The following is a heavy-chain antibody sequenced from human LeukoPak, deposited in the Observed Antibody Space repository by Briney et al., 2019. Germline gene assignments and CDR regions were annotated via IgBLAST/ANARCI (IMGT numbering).Heavy chain of an antibody. J-gene: IGHJ4*02. CDR2: IRYDGSNK. V-gene: IGHV3-30*02. CDR1: GFTFNNYG. CDR3: ARERYYYDSSGYYSPTFDY. D-gene: IGHD3-22*01. Sequence: PGGSLRLSCAASGFTFNNYGMHWVRQAPGKGLEWVAFIRYDGSNKYYADSVKGRFTISRDNAKNTLYLQMNSLRAEDTAVYYCARERYYYDSSGYYSPTFDYWGQGTLVTVSS.